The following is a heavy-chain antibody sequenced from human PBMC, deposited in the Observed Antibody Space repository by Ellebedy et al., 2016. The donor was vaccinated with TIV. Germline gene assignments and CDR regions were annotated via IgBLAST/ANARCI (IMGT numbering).Heavy chain of an antibody. J-gene: IGHJ4*02. D-gene: IGHD6-19*01. CDR3: AARAVAAPR. CDR1: GFTVGNNY. V-gene: IGHV3-53*01. Sequence: GESLKIPCAVSGFTVGNNYMSWVRQAPGKRLECVSIIFSAGTTYYAESVKGRFTISRDSSKNTVYLQMSSLRVEDTAVYYCAARAVAAPRWGRGTLVTVSS. CDR2: IFSAGTT.